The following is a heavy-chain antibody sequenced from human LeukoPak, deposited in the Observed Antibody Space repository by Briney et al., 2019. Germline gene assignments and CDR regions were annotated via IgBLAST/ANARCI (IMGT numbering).Heavy chain of an antibody. CDR2: ISSDGGST. Sequence: GGSLRLSCSASGFAFSSYAMHWVRQAPGKGLEYVSAISSDGGSTYYADSVRGRFTISRDNSKNTLYLQMSSLRAEDTAVYYCARRSGSYDYWGQGTLVTASS. CDR3: ARRSGSYDY. CDR1: GFAFSSYA. V-gene: IGHV3-64D*09. J-gene: IGHJ4*02. D-gene: IGHD1-26*01.